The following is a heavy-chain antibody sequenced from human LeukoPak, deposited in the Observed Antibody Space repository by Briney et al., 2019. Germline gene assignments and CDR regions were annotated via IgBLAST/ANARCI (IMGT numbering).Heavy chain of an antibody. CDR3: AREGSSGWYEFWFDP. Sequence: GGSLRLSCAASGFTFSSYAMSWVRQAPGKGLEWVSAISGSGGSTYYADSVKGRFTISRDNSKNTLYLQMNSLRAEDTAVYYCAREGSSGWYEFWFDPWGQGTLVTVSS. CDR2: ISGSGGST. CDR1: GFTFSSYA. D-gene: IGHD6-19*01. J-gene: IGHJ5*02. V-gene: IGHV3-23*01.